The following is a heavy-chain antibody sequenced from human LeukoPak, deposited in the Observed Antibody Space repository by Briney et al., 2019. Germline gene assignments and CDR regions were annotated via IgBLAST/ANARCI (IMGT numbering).Heavy chain of an antibody. CDR3: ASRERITMIVVVMDFDY. D-gene: IGHD3-22*01. Sequence: SETLSLTCTVSGGSISSSSYYWGWIRQPPGKGLEWIGSICYSGSTYYNPSLKSRVTISVDTSKNQFSLKLSSVTAADTAVYYCASRERITMIVVVMDFDYWGQGTLVTVSS. CDR2: ICYSGST. V-gene: IGHV4-39*01. CDR1: GGSISSSSYY. J-gene: IGHJ4*02.